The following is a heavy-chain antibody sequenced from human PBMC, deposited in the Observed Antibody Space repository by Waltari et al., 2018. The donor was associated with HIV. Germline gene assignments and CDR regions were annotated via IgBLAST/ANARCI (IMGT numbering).Heavy chain of an antibody. CDR1: GGSISSSSYY. CDR2: IFYSGST. Sequence: QLQLQESGPGLVKPSETLSLSCTVSGGSISSSSYYWGWTRQPPGKGLEWIGSIFYSGSTYYNPSLKSRVTISADTSKNQFSLKLSSVTAADTAVYYCARLVLEYGGYDYWGQGALVTVSS. CDR3: ARLVLEYGGYDY. V-gene: IGHV4-39*01. J-gene: IGHJ4*02. D-gene: IGHD5-12*01.